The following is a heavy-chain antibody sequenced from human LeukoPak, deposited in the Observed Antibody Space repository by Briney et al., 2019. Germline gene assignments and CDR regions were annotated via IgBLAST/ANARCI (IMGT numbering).Heavy chain of an antibody. V-gene: IGHV4-59*01. J-gene: IGHJ6*03. Sequence: PSETLSLTCSVSAGSISGFFWSWIRQPPGQGLEWIGYISYSGSTNYNPSLKSRVTISSDTSKNQVSLKLSSVTAADTAVYYCARTYRYGSFPVYHYYMDVWGKGTTVTVSS. CDR1: AGSISGFF. CDR3: ARTYRYGSFPVYHYYMDV. D-gene: IGHD5-18*01. CDR2: ISYSGST.